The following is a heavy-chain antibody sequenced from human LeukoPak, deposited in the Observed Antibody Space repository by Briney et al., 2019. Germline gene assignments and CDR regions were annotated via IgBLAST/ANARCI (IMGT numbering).Heavy chain of an antibody. D-gene: IGHD2-2*01. Sequence: GGSLRLSCAASGFTFSSYAMHWVRQAPGKGLEWVAFIRYGGSNKYYADSVKGRFTISRDNSKNTLYLQMNSLRAEDTAVYYCAKDPYLVVPAALNWFDPWGQGTLVTVSS. CDR1: GFTFSSYA. V-gene: IGHV3-30*02. CDR2: IRYGGSNK. CDR3: AKDPYLVVPAALNWFDP. J-gene: IGHJ5*02.